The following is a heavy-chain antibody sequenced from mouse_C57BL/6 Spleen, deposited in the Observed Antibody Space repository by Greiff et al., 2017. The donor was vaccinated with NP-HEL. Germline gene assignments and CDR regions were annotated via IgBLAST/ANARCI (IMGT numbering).Heavy chain of an antibody. CDR3: ARVNWDVGYFDY. CDR2: ISDGGSYT. V-gene: IGHV5-4*01. D-gene: IGHD4-1*01. J-gene: IGHJ2*01. CDR1: GFTFSSYA. Sequence: EVQLVESGGGLVKPGGSLKLSCAASGFTFSSYAMSWVRQTPEKRLEWVATISDGGSYTYYPDNVKGRFTIYRDNAKNNLYLQMSHLKSEDTAMYYCARVNWDVGYFDYWGQGTTLTVSS.